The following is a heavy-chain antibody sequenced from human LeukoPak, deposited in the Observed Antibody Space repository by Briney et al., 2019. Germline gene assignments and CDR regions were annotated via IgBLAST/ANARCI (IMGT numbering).Heavy chain of an antibody. CDR1: GGSISSYY. CDR2: IYYSGST. V-gene: IGHV4-59*01. D-gene: IGHD3-10*01. Sequence: SETLSLTCTVSGGSISSYYWSWIRQPPGRGLEWIGYIYYSGSTNYNPSLKSRVTISVDTSKNQFSLKLSSVTAADTAVYYCARVGYNWFDPWGQGTLVTVSS. J-gene: IGHJ5*02. CDR3: ARVGYNWFDP.